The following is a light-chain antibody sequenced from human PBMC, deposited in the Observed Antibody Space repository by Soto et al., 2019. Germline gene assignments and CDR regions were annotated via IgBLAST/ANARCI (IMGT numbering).Light chain of an antibody. Sequence: DIQMTQSPSSLSASVGDRVTITCRASQSISSYLNWYQQKPGKAPNLLIYAASSLQSGVPSRFSGSGSGTDFTLTISSLQPEDFATYYCQQNDRTPITFGQGTRLEIK. J-gene: IGKJ5*01. CDR3: QQNDRTPIT. CDR2: AAS. V-gene: IGKV1-39*01. CDR1: QSISSY.